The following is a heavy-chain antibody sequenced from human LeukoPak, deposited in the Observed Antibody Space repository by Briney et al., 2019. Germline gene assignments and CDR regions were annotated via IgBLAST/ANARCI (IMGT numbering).Heavy chain of an antibody. CDR1: GYTFTSYD. CDR2: IIPIFGTA. D-gene: IGHD6-19*01. J-gene: IGHJ4*02. V-gene: IGHV1-69*05. CDR3: ARDGGAGYSSGLEYY. Sequence: ASVKVSCKASGYTFTSYDINWVRQAPGQGLEWMGRIIPIFGTANYAQKFQGRVTITTDESTSTAYMELSSLRSEDTAVYYCARDGGAGYSSGLEYYWGQGTLVTVSS.